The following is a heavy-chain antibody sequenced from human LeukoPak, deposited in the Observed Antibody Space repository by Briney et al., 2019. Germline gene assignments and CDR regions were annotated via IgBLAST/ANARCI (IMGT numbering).Heavy chain of an antibody. V-gene: IGHV4-39*07. D-gene: IGHD6-19*01. CDR1: GGSISSSSYY. J-gene: IGHJ4*02. CDR3: ARNPGYSSGWYVLDY. Sequence: PSETLSLTCTVSGGSISSSSYYWGWICQPPGKGLEWIGSIYYSGSTYYNPSLKSRVTISVDTSKNQFSLKLSSVTAADTAVYYCARNPGYSSGWYVLDYWGQGTLVTVSS. CDR2: IYYSGST.